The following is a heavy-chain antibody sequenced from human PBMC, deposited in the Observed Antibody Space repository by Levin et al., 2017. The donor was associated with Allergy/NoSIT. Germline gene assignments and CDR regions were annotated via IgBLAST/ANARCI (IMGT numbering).Heavy chain of an antibody. CDR3: ARVGIEVPGNDY. CDR2: IYSGGST. D-gene: IGHD6-19*01. J-gene: IGHJ4*02. V-gene: IGHV3-53*01. Sequence: SCAASGLTISNNYMTWVRQAPGKGLEWVSIIYSGGSTYYADSVKGRFTISRDNSKNTLYLQMNSLRAEDTAVYYCARVGIEVPGNDYWGQGTLVTVSS. CDR1: GLTISNNY.